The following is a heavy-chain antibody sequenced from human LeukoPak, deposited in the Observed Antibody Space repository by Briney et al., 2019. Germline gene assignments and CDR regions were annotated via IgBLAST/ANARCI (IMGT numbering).Heavy chain of an antibody. CDR2: IYYTGST. D-gene: IGHD6-13*01. CDR3: ARGTGGAAAADFDP. J-gene: IGHJ5*02. Sequence: STETLSLTCTVSGGSISSDGYYWSWIRQHPGKGLEWIGAIYYTGSTYYNPSLKGRATISVDTSKNHFSLKLTSVTAADTAVYYCARGTGGAAAADFDPWGQGTLVTVSS. V-gene: IGHV4-31*03. CDR1: GGSISSDGYY.